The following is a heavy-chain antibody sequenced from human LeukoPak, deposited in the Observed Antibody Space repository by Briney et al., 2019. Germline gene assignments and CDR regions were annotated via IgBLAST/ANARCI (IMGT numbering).Heavy chain of an antibody. CDR1: GFTFSSHA. CDR2: ITSGSGSNV. Sequence: GGSLRLSCAASGFTFSSHAMSWVRQAPGKELEWVSAITSGSGSNVYYTDSLKGRFTISRDNSKNTLYLQMNSLRAEDTAVYYCARHGSWSFDYWGQGTLVTVSA. CDR3: ARHGSWSFDY. J-gene: IGHJ4*02. D-gene: IGHD6-13*01. V-gene: IGHV3-23*01.